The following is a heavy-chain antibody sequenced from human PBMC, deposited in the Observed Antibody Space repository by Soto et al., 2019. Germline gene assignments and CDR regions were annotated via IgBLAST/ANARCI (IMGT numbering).Heavy chain of an antibody. V-gene: IGHV3-23*01. D-gene: IGHD3-10*01. CDR2: ISGSGVNT. CDR3: AKVGSGSYSAHY. CDR1: GFPLGGFA. J-gene: IGHJ4*02. Sequence: EVQVLESGGGLLQLGGSLRLPFAAPGFPLGGFAWTWVPQVQGRGLEWVSTISGSGVNTHYADSVKGRFTISRDNSKNTLYLQMNSLRAEDTAVYYCAKVGSGSYSAHYWGQGTLVTVSS.